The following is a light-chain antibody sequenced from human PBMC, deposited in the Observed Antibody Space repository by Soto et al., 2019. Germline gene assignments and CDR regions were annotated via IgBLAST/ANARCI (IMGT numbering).Light chain of an antibody. CDR2: DAS. CDR3: QQRSTWPPFT. CDR1: HSVSTS. Sequence: ESVSPQGQHSLYLKPGEIATPSCLASHSVSTSLAWYQQKPGQAPRLLIYDASNRATGIPARFSGSGSGTDFTLTIGSLEPEDFAVYYCQQRSTWPPFTVGPGTKVDIK. V-gene: IGKV3-11*01. J-gene: IGKJ3*01.